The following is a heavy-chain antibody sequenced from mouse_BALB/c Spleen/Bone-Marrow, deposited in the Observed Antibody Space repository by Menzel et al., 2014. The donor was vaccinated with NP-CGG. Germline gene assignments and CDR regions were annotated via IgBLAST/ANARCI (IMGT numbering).Heavy chain of an antibody. CDR2: IYPGEGDT. CDR3: SREPSNWGYY. Sequence: VQLQESGAELARPGASVKLSCKTSGYTFTTYWMQWVKQRPGQGLEWIGAIYPGEGDTRYTQKFKGKATLTADKSSSAAYMQLSNLTSEDSAVYYCSREPSNWGYYWGQGTTLTVSS. CDR1: GYTFTTYW. J-gene: IGHJ2*01. V-gene: IGHV1-87*01.